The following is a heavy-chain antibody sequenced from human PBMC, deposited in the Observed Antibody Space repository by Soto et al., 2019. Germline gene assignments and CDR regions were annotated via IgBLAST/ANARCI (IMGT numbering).Heavy chain of an antibody. CDR1: GFTFSSYA. V-gene: IGHV3-30-3*01. CDR2: ISYDGSNK. J-gene: IGHJ6*02. D-gene: IGHD6-13*01. Sequence: PGGSLRLSCAASGFTFSSYAMHWVRQAPGKGLEWVAVISYDGSNKYYADSVKGRFTISRDNSKNTLYLQMNSLRAEDTAVYYSAREAAAGTWPLSYGMDVWGQGTTVTVSS. CDR3: AREAAAGTWPLSYGMDV.